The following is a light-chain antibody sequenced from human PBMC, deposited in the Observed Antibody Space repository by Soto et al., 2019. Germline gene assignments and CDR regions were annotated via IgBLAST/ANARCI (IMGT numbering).Light chain of an antibody. V-gene: IGLV2-14*01. Sequence: QSALTQPASVSGSPGQSITISCTGTSSDVGGYNYVSWYQHHPGKAPKLMIYEVSNRPLGVSNRFSGSKSGTTASLTISGLQAEDEADYYCCSYTSSTTWVFGGGTKLTVL. CDR3: CSYTSSTTWV. CDR1: SSDVGGYNY. CDR2: EVS. J-gene: IGLJ3*02.